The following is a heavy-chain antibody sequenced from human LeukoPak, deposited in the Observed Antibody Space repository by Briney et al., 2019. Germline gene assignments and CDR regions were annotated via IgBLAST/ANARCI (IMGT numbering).Heavy chain of an antibody. J-gene: IGHJ5*02. CDR3: ARDHKSRYYYGSGSYGFDP. CDR1: GFTFSSYG. V-gene: IGHV3-30*02. D-gene: IGHD3-10*01. CDR2: IRYDGSNK. Sequence: GGSLRLSCAASGFTFSSYGMHWVRQAPGKGLEWVAFIRYDGSNKYYADSVKGRFTISRDNSKNTLYLQMNSLRAEDTAVYYCARDHKSRYYYGSGSYGFDPWGQGTLVTVSS.